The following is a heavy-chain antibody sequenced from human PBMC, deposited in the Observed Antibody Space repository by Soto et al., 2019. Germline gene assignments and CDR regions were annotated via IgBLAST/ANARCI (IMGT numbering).Heavy chain of an antibody. J-gene: IGHJ4*02. D-gene: IGHD5-18*01. CDR3: ARAKGGSYGSDY. CDR1: EFTFSSYG. Sequence: GGSLRLSCAASEFTFSSYGMHWVRQAPGKGLEWVAVIWYDGSNKYYAGSVKGRFTISRDNSKNTLYLQMNSLRAEDTAVYYCARAKGGSYGSDYWGQGTLVTVSS. CDR2: IWYDGSNK. V-gene: IGHV3-33*01.